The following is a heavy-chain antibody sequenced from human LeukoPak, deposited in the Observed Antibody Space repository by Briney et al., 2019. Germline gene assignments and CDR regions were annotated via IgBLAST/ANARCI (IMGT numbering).Heavy chain of an antibody. J-gene: IGHJ4*02. CDR2: IYYSGST. V-gene: IGHV4-39*01. CDR1: GGSISSNNYY. Sequence: SETLSLTCTVSGGSISSNNYYWGWIRQPPGKGLEWIGSIYYSGSTYYNPSLKSRDTISVDTSKNQFSLKLSSVTAADTAVYYCATMVRGATPHPDYWGQGTLVTVSS. D-gene: IGHD3-10*01. CDR3: ATMVRGATPHPDY.